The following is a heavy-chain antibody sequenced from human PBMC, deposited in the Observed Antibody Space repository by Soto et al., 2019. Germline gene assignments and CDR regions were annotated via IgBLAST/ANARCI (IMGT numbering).Heavy chain of an antibody. CDR2: ISNRGDT. CDR3: AREPRYCRGGSCSITGDAFDI. D-gene: IGHD2-15*01. CDR1: GFIVSDTY. Sequence: EVQLVESAGGLVQPGGSLRLSCTASGFIVSDTYMNWVRQAPGKGLEWVSVISNRGDTHYADSVRGRFSLSRDIADNTLHLQMNNLRVEDTAVYYCAREPRYCRGGSCSITGDAFDIWGQGTMVTVSS. J-gene: IGHJ3*02. V-gene: IGHV3-66*01.